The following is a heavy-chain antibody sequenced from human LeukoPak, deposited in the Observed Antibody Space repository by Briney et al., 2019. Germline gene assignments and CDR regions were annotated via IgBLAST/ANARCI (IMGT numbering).Heavy chain of an antibody. V-gene: IGHV3-23*01. J-gene: IGHJ4*02. Sequence: GGSLRLSCAASGFTFSTHAMSWVRQAPGKGLEWVSAISGSADSTYYADSVKGQFAISRDNSKNTLYLQMNSLRAEDTAVYFCAKDRARGGTTDFDYWGQGTLVTVSS. CDR2: ISGSADST. CDR1: GFTFSTHA. CDR3: AKDRARGGTTDFDY. D-gene: IGHD1-7*01.